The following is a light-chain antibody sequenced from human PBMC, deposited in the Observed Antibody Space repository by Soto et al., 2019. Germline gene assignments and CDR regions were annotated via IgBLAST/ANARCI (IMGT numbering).Light chain of an antibody. V-gene: IGKV3-20*01. CDR1: ERISSNF. CDR3: QQYGTSPFT. J-gene: IGKJ3*01. CDR2: GAS. Sequence: VLTQSPGTLSLSPGERATLSCRASERISSNFLAWYQQRPGLAPRLLIYGASTRASGIPDRFSGSGSGTDFALTISRLEPEDFAVYYCQQYGTSPFTFGPGTTVEIK.